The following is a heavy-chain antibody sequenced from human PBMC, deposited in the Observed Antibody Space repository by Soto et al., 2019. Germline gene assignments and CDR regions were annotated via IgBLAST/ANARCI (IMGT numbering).Heavy chain of an antibody. CDR1: GGTFSSYA. CDR3: AKGMGDDSGGNSEGFFDY. Sequence: QVQLVQSGAEVKKPGSSVTVSCKASGGTFSSYAISWVRLAPGQGLEWMGGIIPIFGTANYAQKFQGRVTITADESTSTAYMELSSLRSEDTAVYYCAKGMGDDSGGNSEGFFDYWGQGTLVTVSS. J-gene: IGHJ4*02. CDR2: IIPIFGTA. D-gene: IGHD4-17*01. V-gene: IGHV1-69*01.